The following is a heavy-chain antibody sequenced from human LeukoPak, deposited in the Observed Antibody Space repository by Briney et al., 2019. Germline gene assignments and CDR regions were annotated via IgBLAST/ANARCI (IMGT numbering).Heavy chain of an antibody. CDR3: AKLGNYDLMIDY. CDR2: IYHSGNT. D-gene: IGHD3-3*01. Sequence: SETLSLTCTVSGYSISSGYYWGWIRPPPGKGLEWIGNIYHSGNTYYNPSLKSRVTISVDTSKNQFSLKLSSVTAADTAVYYCAKLGNYDLMIDYWGQGTLVTVSS. CDR1: GYSISSGYY. J-gene: IGHJ4*02. V-gene: IGHV4-38-2*02.